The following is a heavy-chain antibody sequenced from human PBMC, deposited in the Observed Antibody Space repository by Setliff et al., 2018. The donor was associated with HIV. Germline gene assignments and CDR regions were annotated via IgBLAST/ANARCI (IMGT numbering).Heavy chain of an antibody. J-gene: IGHJ6*03. Sequence: GASVKVSCKASGYTFTDYSIHWVRQAPGQSLEWMGWISGANGNTKFSQKFQDRVTFSRDISSGTAYMGLSSLRSEDTAVYYCARDLGSSSWNYYYYMDVWGKGTTVTVSS. V-gene: IGHV1-3*01. CDR2: ISGANGNT. CDR1: GYTFTDYS. D-gene: IGHD6-6*01. CDR3: ARDLGSSSWNYYYYMDV.